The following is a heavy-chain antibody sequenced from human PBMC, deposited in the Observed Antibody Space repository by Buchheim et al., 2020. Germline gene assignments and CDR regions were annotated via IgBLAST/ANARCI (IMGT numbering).Heavy chain of an antibody. V-gene: IGHV3-23*01. D-gene: IGHD5-24*01. CDR1: GFTFSSYA. J-gene: IGHJ4*02. CDR3: AKDSGSSGMASLYYFDY. CDR2: ISGSCGST. Sequence: EVQLLESGGGLVQPGGSLRLSCAASGFTFSSYAMTWVRQAPGKGLEWVSSISGSCGSTYYADSVKGRFTISRDNSKTTLYLQMNSRRADDTAVYYCAKDSGSSGMASLYYFDYWGQGIL.